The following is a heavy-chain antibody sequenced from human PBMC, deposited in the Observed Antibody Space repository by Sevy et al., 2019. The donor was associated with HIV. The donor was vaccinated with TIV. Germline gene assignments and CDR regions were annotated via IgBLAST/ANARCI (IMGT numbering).Heavy chain of an antibody. CDR3: ARKPGGNDAFDI. D-gene: IGHD3-16*01. J-gene: IGHJ3*02. CDR1: GFTFSSYA. Sequence: GGSLRLSCAASGFTFSSYAMHWVRQAPGKGLEGVAVISYDGSNKYYADSVKGRFTISRDNSKNTLYLQMNSLRAEDTAVYYCARKPGGNDAFDIWGQGTMVTVSS. V-gene: IGHV3-30-3*01. CDR2: ISYDGSNK.